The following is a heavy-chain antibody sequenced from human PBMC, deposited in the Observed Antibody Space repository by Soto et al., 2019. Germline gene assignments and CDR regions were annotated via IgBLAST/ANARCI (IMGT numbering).Heavy chain of an antibody. CDR3: AKARYSSSWLQYY. J-gene: IGHJ4*02. CDR1: EFTFSSAW. V-gene: IGHV3-74*01. D-gene: IGHD6-13*01. Sequence: GRSLKISCAASEFTFSSAWMHWVRQAPGKGLAWVSRINSDGSSTSYADSVKGRFTISRDNAKNTLYLQMNSLRAEDTAVYYCAKARYSSSWLQYYWGQGT. CDR2: INSDGSST.